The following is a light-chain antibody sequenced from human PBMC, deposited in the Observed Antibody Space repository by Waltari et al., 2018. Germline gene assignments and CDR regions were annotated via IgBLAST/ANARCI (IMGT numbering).Light chain of an antibody. Sequence: QSALTQPRSVSGSPGQSVTISFTGTSSDVGAYKYVFWYQQPLDKAPKLIIYDVSKRPSGVPGRFSGSKSGNTASLTISGLQAEDEADYYCCSYAGSYTFFVFGTGTKVTVL. CDR2: DVS. CDR3: CSYAGSYTFFV. CDR1: SSDVGAYKY. V-gene: IGLV2-11*01. J-gene: IGLJ1*01.